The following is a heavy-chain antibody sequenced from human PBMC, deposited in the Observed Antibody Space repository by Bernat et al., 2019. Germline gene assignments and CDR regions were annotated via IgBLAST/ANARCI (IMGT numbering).Heavy chain of an antibody. CDR1: GFTFSSYA. J-gene: IGHJ6*03. CDR3: ARESYDFWSGPSISYYYYYMDV. V-gene: IGHV3-23*01. D-gene: IGHD3-3*01. Sequence: EVQLLESGGGLVQPGGSLRLSCAASGFTFSSYAMSWVRQAPGKGLEWVSAISGSGGSTYYADSVKGRFTISRDNAKNSLYLQMNSLRAEDTAVYYCARESYDFWSGPSISYYYYYMDVWGKGTTVTVSS. CDR2: ISGSGGST.